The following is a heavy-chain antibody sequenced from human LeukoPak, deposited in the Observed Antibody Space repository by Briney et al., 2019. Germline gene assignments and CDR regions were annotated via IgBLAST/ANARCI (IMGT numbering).Heavy chain of an antibody. CDR3: AKDRTFYPYFFGY. CDR2: ISGNGGNT. V-gene: IGHV3-23*01. CDR1: GFTFSNYA. D-gene: IGHD2/OR15-2a*01. J-gene: IGHJ4*02. Sequence: PGGSLRLSCSASGFTFSNYAMSWVRQAPGKGLEWVSSISGNGGNTYYADSVKGRFTISRDNSRNTLYLQMNSPRAEDTAVYYCAKDRTFYPYFFGYWGQGTLVTVSS.